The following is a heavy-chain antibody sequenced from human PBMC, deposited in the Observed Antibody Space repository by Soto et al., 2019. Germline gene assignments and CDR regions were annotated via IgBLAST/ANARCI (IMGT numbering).Heavy chain of an antibody. CDR3: ARDQGGGDFDY. D-gene: IGHD3-16*01. CDR1: GFTFSDYY. V-gene: IGHV3-11*01. Sequence: GGSLRLSCVASGFTFSDYYMSWIRQAPGKGLEWVSYISSSGSNTYDADSVKGRFTISRDNAKNSLYLQMNGLRVEDTAVYYCARDQGGGDFDYWGQGTLVTVSS. J-gene: IGHJ4*02. CDR2: ISSSGSNT.